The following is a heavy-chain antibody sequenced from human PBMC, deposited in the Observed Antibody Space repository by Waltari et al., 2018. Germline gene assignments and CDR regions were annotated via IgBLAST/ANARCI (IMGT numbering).Heavy chain of an antibody. V-gene: IGHV3-21*01. D-gene: IGHD3-9*01. CDR1: GFTFSSYS. J-gene: IGHJ4*02. CDR3: ASLTLDILTGPSNEHDY. CDR2: ISSSSSYI. Sequence: EVQLVESGGGLVKPGGSLRLSCAASGFTFSSYSMHWVRQAPGKGLEWVSSISSSSSYIYYADSVKGRFTISRDNAKNSLYLQMNSLRAEDTAVYYCASLTLDILTGPSNEHDYWGQGTLVTVSS.